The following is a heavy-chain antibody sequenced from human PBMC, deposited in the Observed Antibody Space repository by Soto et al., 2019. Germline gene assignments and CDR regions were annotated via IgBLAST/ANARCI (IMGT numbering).Heavy chain of an antibody. CDR3: AKDSPPGGGYGGNRYWYFDL. V-gene: IGHV3-23*01. J-gene: IGHJ2*01. CDR1: GFAFGSYA. Sequence: GGSLRLSCAASGFAFGSYAMSWVRQAPGKGLEWVSAISTTGGSTYYADSVKGRFTISRDNYNNNILYLQMNSLRADDTAVYYCAKDSPPGGGYGGNRYWYFDLWGRGTLVTVSS. CDR2: ISTTGGST. D-gene: IGHD5-12*01.